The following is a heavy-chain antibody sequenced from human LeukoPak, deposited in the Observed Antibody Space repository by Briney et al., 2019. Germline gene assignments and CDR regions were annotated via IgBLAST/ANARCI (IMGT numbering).Heavy chain of an antibody. V-gene: IGHV1-46*01. D-gene: IGHD3-10*01. CDR3: ARGTNYYGSGDY. J-gene: IGHJ4*02. CDR2: INPSGGST. CDR1: GYTFTSYY. Sequence: GASVKVSCKASGYTFTSYYMHWVRQAPGQGLEWMGIINPSGGSTSYAQKFQGRVTMTTDTSTSTAYMELRSLRSDDTAVYYCARGTNYYGSGDYWGQGTLVTVFS.